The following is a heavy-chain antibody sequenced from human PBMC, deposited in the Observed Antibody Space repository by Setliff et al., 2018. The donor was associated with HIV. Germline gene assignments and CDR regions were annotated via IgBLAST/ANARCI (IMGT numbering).Heavy chain of an antibody. D-gene: IGHD1-26*01. CDR1: AFTFSNYW. J-gene: IGHJ4*02. Sequence: GGSLRLSCTASAFTFSNYWMTWVRQAPGKGLEWVANIKQDGSEKYYVDSVKGRFTISRDNAKNSLYLQMNSLRAEDTAVYYCAGGSGSSKDYWGQGTLVTVSS. V-gene: IGHV3-7*01. CDR2: IKQDGSEK. CDR3: AGGSGSSKDY.